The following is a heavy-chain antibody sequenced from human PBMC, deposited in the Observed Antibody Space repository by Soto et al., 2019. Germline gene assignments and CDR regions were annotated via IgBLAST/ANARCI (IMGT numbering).Heavy chain of an antibody. CDR2: IYPGDSDT. D-gene: IGHD6-13*01. Sequence: GESLKISCKGSGYSFPNFWIGWVRRMPGKGLEWMGIIYPGDSDTRYGPSFQGQVTISADKSITTAYLQWNSLKASDTAMYYCARGQGSRNYYYGMDVWGQGTTVTVSS. V-gene: IGHV5-51*01. J-gene: IGHJ6*02. CDR1: GYSFPNFW. CDR3: ARGQGSRNYYYGMDV.